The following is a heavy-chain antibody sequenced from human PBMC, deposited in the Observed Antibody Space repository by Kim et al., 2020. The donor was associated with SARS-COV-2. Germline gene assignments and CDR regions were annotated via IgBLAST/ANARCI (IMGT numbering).Heavy chain of an antibody. V-gene: IGHV3-49*02. Sequence: ESAASVKGRFTISRDDSKSIAYLQMNSLKTEDTAVYYCTRGSFDWLGGGYWGQGTLVTVSS. CDR3: TRGSFDWLGGGY. D-gene: IGHD3-9*01. J-gene: IGHJ4*02.